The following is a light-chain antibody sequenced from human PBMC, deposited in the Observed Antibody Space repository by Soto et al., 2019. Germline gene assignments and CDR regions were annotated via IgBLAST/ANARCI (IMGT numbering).Light chain of an antibody. J-gene: IGKJ1*01. CDR3: KQYDNSLWT. Sequence: IVLTQSPGTLSLSPGERPTLSCRASRSVSSDYLAWYQQKPGQAPRLLIHGASRRATGIPDRFSGSGSGTDFSLTISRLEPEDFAVYYCKQYDNSLWTFGQGTKVDIK. CDR2: GAS. CDR1: RSVSSDY. V-gene: IGKV3-20*01.